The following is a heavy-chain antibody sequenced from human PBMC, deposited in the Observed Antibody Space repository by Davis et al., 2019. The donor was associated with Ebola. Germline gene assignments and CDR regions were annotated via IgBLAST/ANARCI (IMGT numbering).Heavy chain of an antibody. Sequence: SVKVSCKASGGTFSSYTVSWVRQAPGQGLEWMGGIIYIFGAPNYAQKFQGRVPITADKSTSTAYLELSSLRSEDTAVYYCATASSDYHYYYAMDVWGQGTTVTVSS. CDR1: GGTFSSYT. CDR3: ATASSDYHYYYAMDV. J-gene: IGHJ6*02. V-gene: IGHV1-69*06. D-gene: IGHD3-22*01. CDR2: IIYIFGAP.